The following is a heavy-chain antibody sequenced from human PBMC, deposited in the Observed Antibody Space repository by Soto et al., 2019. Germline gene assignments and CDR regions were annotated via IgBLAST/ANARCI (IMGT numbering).Heavy chain of an antibody. V-gene: IGHV4-59*01. J-gene: IGHJ4*02. CDR3: ARGGGYSGYDKRLDY. D-gene: IGHD5-12*01. CDR2: IYYSGST. CDR1: GGSISSYY. Sequence: SETLSLTCTVSGGSISSYYWSWIRQPPGKGLEWIGYIYYSGSTNYNPSLKSRVTISVDTSKNQFSLKLSSVTAADTAVYYCARGGGYSGYDKRLDYWGQGTLVTVSS.